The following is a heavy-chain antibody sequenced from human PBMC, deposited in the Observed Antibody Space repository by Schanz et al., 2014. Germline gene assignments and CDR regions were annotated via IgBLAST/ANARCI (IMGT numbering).Heavy chain of an antibody. CDR3: ARAHGNNWYGKGLDY. D-gene: IGHD1-1*01. V-gene: IGHV3-30-3*01. Sequence: QVQLLQFGGGVVQPGRSLRLSCAASGFTFSSYAMHWVRQAPGKGLEWVALISNDGSIKYYADSVEGRFTISRDNSKNILYLQMNSLRADDTAVYFCARAHGNNWYGKGLDYWGQGTQVTVSS. CDR1: GFTFSSYA. CDR2: ISNDGSIK. J-gene: IGHJ4*02.